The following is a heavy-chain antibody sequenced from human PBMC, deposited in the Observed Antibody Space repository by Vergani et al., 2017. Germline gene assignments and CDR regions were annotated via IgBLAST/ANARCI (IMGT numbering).Heavy chain of an antibody. J-gene: IGHJ5*02. CDR1: GGTFSSYA. CDR2: IIPIFGTA. CDR3: ARDRLPAATLSNWFDP. D-gene: IGHD2-2*01. V-gene: IGHV1-69*01. Sequence: QVQLVQSGAEVKKPGSSVKVSCKASGGTFSSYAISWVRQAPGQGLEWMGGIIPIFGTANYAQKFQGRVTITADESTSTAYMEMSSLRSEDMYVYYCARDRLPAATLSNWFDPWGQGTLVTVSS.